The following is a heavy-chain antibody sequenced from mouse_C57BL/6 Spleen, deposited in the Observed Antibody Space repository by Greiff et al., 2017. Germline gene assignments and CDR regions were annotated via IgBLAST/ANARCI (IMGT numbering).Heavy chain of an antibody. Sequence: QVQLQQSGAELVRPGTSVKVSCKASGYAFTNYLLEWVKQRPGQGLEWIGVINPGRGGTNYNEKFKGKATLTADKSSSTAYMQLSSRTSEDSAVYFCARSYDGSFAYWGQGTLVTVSA. J-gene: IGHJ3*01. CDR1: GYAFTNYL. CDR2: INPGRGGT. D-gene: IGHD2-3*01. CDR3: ARSYDGSFAY. V-gene: IGHV1-54*01.